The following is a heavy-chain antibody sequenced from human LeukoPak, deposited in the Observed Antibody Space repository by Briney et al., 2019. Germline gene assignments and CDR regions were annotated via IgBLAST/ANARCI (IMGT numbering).Heavy chain of an antibody. J-gene: IGHJ6*02. D-gene: IGHD1-1*01. CDR3: ARSTYGMDV. V-gene: IGHV3-21*01. CDR2: ISSSSSYI. CDR1: GFTFSIFW. Sequence: EGSLRLSCAASGFTFSIFWMSWVRQAPGKGLEWVSSISSSSSYIYYADSVKGRFTISRDNAKNSLYLQMNSLRAEDTAVYYCARSTYGMDVWGQGTTVTVSS.